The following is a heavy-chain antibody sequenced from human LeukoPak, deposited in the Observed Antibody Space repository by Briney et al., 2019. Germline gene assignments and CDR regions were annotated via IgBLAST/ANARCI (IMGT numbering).Heavy chain of an antibody. V-gene: IGHV4-4*07. CDR3: ARFTKDSSSSSGYYFDY. CDR2: IYTSGST. Sequence: PSETLSLTCTVSGVSVTSYYWSWLRQPAGKGLEWIGRIYTSGSTSYNPSLRSRLTMPVDTSKNQFSLNLSSVTAADTAVYYCARFTKDSSSSSGYYFDYWGQGTLVTVSS. J-gene: IGHJ4*02. CDR1: GVSVTSYY. D-gene: IGHD6-13*01.